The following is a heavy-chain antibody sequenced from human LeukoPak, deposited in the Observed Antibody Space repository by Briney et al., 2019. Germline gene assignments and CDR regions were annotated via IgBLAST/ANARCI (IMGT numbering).Heavy chain of an antibody. D-gene: IGHD3-10*01. CDR2: INGDGTDT. CDR3: AKDSGLLWFGEFFDY. CDR1: GFTFRTYL. Sequence: GGSLRLSCTASGFTFRTYLIHWVRQAPGKGLVWVSRINGDGTDTRYADSVKGRFTISRDNAKNTVYLQINSLRAEDTAVYYCAKDSGLLWFGEFFDYWGQGTLVTVSS. V-gene: IGHV3-74*01. J-gene: IGHJ4*02.